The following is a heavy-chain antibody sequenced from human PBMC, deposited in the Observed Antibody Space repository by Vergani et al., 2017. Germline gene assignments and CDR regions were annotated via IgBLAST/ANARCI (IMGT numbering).Heavy chain of an antibody. CDR3: ARSQGDYWYFDL. CDR2: IHNRGKT. Sequence: QVRLEESGPGLVKPSETLSLTCSVSGYSIGSGFYWAWIRQSPGEGLQCLTSIHNRGKTYHNPSLKSRVSVSLDTSKTRFSLNLTSVTATDTAVYYCARSQGDYWYFDLWGPGSLVTVSS. D-gene: IGHD2-21*01. J-gene: IGHJ2*01. CDR1: GYSIGSGFY. V-gene: IGHV4-38-2*01.